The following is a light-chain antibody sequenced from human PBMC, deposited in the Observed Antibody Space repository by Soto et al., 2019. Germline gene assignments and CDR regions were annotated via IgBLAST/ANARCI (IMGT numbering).Light chain of an antibody. CDR3: SSYTSSSTLGV. V-gene: IGLV2-14*01. J-gene: IGLJ2*01. CDR2: EVS. CDR1: SSDVGGYNF. Sequence: QSALTQPASVSGSPGQSITISCTGTSSDVGGYNFVSWYQLHPDKAPKVMIYEVSNRPSGVSNRFSGSKSGNTASLTISGLQAEDEADYYCSSYTSSSTLGVFGEGTKLTVL.